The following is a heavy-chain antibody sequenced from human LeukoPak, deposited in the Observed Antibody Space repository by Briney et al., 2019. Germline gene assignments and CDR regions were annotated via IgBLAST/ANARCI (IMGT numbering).Heavy chain of an antibody. D-gene: IGHD5-18*01. Sequence: ASVKVSCKASGGTFSSYAISWVRQAPGQGLEWMGGIIPIFGTANYAQKFQGRVTITADESTSTAYMELSSLRSEDTAVYYCARGRWIQLWKPSYYFDYWGQGTLVTVSS. J-gene: IGHJ4*02. CDR2: IIPIFGTA. CDR1: GGTFSSYA. V-gene: IGHV1-69*13. CDR3: ARGRWIQLWKPSYYFDY.